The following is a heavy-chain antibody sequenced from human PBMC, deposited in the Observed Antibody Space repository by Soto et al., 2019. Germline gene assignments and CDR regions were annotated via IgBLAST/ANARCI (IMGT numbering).Heavy chain of an antibody. J-gene: IGHJ4*02. Sequence: QVQLQESGPGLVKPSQTLSLTCTDSGDSISSGGYYWSWIRQHPGKGLEWIGYIYYSGSTYYNPYLKSRVTISVDTSKNQFALKLSSVTAADTAVYYCARVSGSSLLYYFDYWGQGTLVTVSS. CDR3: ARVSGSSLLYYFDY. CDR2: IYYSGST. D-gene: IGHD1-26*01. CDR1: GDSISSGGYY. V-gene: IGHV4-31*03.